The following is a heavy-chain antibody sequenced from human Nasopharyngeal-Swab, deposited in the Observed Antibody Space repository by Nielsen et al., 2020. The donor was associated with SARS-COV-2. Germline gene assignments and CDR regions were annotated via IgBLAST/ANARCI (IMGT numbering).Heavy chain of an antibody. CDR3: AKNLPFSDYFDY. V-gene: IGHV3-23*01. J-gene: IGHJ4*02. CDR2: ISGSGGST. Sequence: WIRQPPGKGLEWVSAISGSGGSTYYADSVKGRFTISRDNSKNTLYLQMNSLRAEDTAVYYCAKNLPFSDYFDYWGQGTLVTVSS.